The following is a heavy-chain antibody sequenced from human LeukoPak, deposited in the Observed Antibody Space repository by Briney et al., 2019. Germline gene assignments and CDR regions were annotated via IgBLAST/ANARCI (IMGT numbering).Heavy chain of an antibody. CDR1: GGSISSSSYY. V-gene: IGHV4-39*01. D-gene: IGHD3-10*01. Sequence: SETLSLTCTVSGGSISSSSYYWGWIRQPPGKGLEWIGSIYYSGSTYYNPSLKSRVTISVDTSKNQFSLKLSSVTAADTAVYSCARLHSGVWFGEFPDYWGQGTLVTVSS. CDR3: ARLHSGVWFGEFPDY. CDR2: IYYSGST. J-gene: IGHJ4*02.